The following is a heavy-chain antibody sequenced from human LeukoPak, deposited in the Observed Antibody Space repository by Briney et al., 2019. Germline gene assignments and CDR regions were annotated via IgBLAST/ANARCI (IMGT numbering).Heavy chain of an antibody. CDR3: ARQAPYDSTSFDY. CDR2: MYTSGTT. V-gene: IGHV4-61*02. Sequence: PSETLSLTCSVSGGSIISDSYYWNWIRQPAGKGLEWIGRMYTSGTTNYNPSLKSRVTISVDTSKNQFSLKLSSVTAADTAVYYCARQAPYDSTSFDYWGQGTLVTASS. D-gene: IGHD3-22*01. CDR1: GGSIISDSYY. J-gene: IGHJ4*02.